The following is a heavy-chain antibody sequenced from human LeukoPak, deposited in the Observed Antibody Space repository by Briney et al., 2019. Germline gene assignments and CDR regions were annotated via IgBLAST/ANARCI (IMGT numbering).Heavy chain of an antibody. CDR1: GDSINSYY. V-gene: IGHV4-59*01. D-gene: IGHD2-2*01. CDR3: ARLARAIVVVPAAADY. J-gene: IGHJ4*02. CDR2: IYYSGST. Sequence: KPSEPLSLTCPGSGDSINSYYWSWIRQPPGKGLEWLGYIYYSGSTNYNPSLKSRVTISVDTSKNQFSLKLSSVTAADTAVYYCARLARAIVVVPAAADYWGQGTLVTVSS.